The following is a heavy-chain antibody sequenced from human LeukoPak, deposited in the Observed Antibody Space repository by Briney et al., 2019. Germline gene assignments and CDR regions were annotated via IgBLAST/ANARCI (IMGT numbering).Heavy chain of an antibody. J-gene: IGHJ3*02. CDR1: GYSITSGYY. CDR3: ARVPGLPTSYDSSGYYLDAFDI. V-gene: IGHV4-34*01. D-gene: IGHD3-22*01. CDR2: INHSGST. Sequence: SETLSLTCTVSGYSITSGYYWSWIRQPPGKGLEWIGEINHSGSTNYSPSLKSRVTISVDTSKNQFSLKLSSVTAADAAVYYCARVPGLPTSYDSSGYYLDAFDIWGQGTMVTVSS.